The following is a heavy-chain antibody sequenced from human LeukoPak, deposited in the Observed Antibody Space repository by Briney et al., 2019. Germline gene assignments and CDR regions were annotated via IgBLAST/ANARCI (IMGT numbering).Heavy chain of an antibody. J-gene: IGHJ4*02. CDR1: GYTFTGYC. Sequence: ASVKVSCKASGYTFTGYCMHWVRQAPGQGLEWMGWINPNSGGANYAQNFQGRVTMTRDTSISTAYMELSGLTSDDTAVYYCATTGAASGGNPEDAYWGRGTLVTVSS. CDR2: INPNSGGA. CDR3: ATTGAASGGNPEDAY. V-gene: IGHV1-2*02. D-gene: IGHD4-23*01.